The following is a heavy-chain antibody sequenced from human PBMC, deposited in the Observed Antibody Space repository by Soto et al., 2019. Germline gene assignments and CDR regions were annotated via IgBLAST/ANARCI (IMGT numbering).Heavy chain of an antibody. V-gene: IGHV4-34*01. CDR2: ISHGGST. D-gene: IGHD6-13*01. Sequence: QVQLQQWGAGLLKPSETLSLTCAVYGGSLSGSYWTWIRQPPGKGLGWIGEISHGGSTNYNPSLKSRVTISVDTSKNQFSLKLSSVTAADTAVYYCARVPRAAGTNWYFDLWGRGTLVTVSS. CDR3: ARVPRAAGTNWYFDL. CDR1: GGSLSGSY. J-gene: IGHJ2*01.